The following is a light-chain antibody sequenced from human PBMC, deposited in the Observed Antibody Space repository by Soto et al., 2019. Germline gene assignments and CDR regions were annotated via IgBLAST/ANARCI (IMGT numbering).Light chain of an antibody. CDR3: QQYNSYSLT. CDR2: DAS. CDR1: QSISSW. V-gene: IGKV1-5*01. J-gene: IGKJ4*01. Sequence: DIQMTQSPSTLSASVGDRVTITCRASQSISSWLTWYQQKPGKAPKLLIYDASSLESGVPSRFSGSGSGTEFTLTISSLQPDDFATYYCQQYNSYSLTFGGGTKVEIK.